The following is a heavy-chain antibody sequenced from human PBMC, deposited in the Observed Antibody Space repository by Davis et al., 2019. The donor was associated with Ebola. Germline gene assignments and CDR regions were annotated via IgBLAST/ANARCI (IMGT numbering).Heavy chain of an antibody. CDR3: ARDRIAAAGRYFEH. J-gene: IGHJ1*01. Sequence: PGGSLRLSCAASGFTFSIYTMHWVRQAPGKGLEWVAVISQDGDKKYYTDSVKGRFTISRDNSKNTLYLQMNSLRAADTAVYYCARDRIAAAGRYFEHWGQGTLVTVSS. CDR2: ISQDGDKK. CDR1: GFTFSIYT. D-gene: IGHD6-13*01. V-gene: IGHV3-30-3*01.